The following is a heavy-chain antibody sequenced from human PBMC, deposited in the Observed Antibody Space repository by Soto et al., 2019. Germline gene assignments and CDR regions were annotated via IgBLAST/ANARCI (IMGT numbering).Heavy chain of an antibody. J-gene: IGHJ4*02. V-gene: IGHV3-23*01. Sequence: EVQLLESGGGLVQPGGSLRLSCAASGFTFSSYAMSWVRQAPGKGLEWVSAISGSGGSTYYADPVKGRFTISRDNSKNTLYLQMNSLRAEDTAVYYCAKDRMITFGGVIVSPFDYWGQGTLVTVSS. D-gene: IGHD3-16*02. CDR2: ISGSGGST. CDR3: AKDRMITFGGVIVSPFDY. CDR1: GFTFSSYA.